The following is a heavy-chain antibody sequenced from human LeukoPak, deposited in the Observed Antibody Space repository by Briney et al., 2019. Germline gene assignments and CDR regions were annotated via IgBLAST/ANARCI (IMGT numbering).Heavy chain of an antibody. Sequence: ASVKVSCKSSGYTFTGYFIHWVRQAPGQGLEWMGWINPDSGGTNYAQKFQGRVTMTRDTSIDTAYMDLSRLTSHDTAVYYCARGTLHYGMDVWGQGTTVTVSS. V-gene: IGHV1-2*02. D-gene: IGHD2-2*01. CDR3: ARGTLHYGMDV. J-gene: IGHJ6*02. CDR2: INPDSGGT. CDR1: GYTFTGYF.